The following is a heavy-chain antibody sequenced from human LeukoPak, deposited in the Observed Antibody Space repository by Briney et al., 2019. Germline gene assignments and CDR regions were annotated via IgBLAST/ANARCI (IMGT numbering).Heavy chain of an antibody. V-gene: IGHV3-64D*09. CDR1: GFTFSSYA. Sequence: GGSLRPSCSASGFTFSSYAMHWVRQAPGKGLEYVSAISSNGGSTYYADSVKGRFTISRDNSKNTLYLQMSSLRAEDTAVYYCVKRARGIAVALDYWGQGTLVTVSS. D-gene: IGHD6-19*01. J-gene: IGHJ4*02. CDR2: ISSNGGST. CDR3: VKRARGIAVALDY.